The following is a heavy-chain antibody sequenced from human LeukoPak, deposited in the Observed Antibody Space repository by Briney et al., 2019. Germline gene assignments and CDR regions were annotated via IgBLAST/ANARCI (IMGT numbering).Heavy chain of an antibody. J-gene: IGHJ6*02. CDR2: IYYSGST. V-gene: IGHV4-39*07. CDR3: ARDIRYPPHGMDV. CDR1: GSSISSSSYY. Sequence: PSETLSLTCTVSGSSISSSSYYWGWIRQPPGKGLEWIGSIYYSGSTYYNPSLKSRVTISVDTSKNQFSLKLSSVTAADTAVYYCARDIRYPPHGMDVWGQGTTVTVSS. D-gene: IGHD3-9*01.